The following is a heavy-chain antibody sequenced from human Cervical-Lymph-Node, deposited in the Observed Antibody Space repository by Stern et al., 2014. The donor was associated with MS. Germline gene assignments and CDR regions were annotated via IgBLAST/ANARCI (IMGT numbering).Heavy chain of an antibody. V-gene: IGHV1-69*01. J-gene: IGHJ4*02. CDR2: ISPMFGRA. CDR3: ARERDNSYALDS. Sequence: VQLVESGAEMRKPGSSVRVSCKASGGTFSTSVISWLRQAPGQGLEWMGGISPMFGRANYAQKFQGSVTITADESTSTVYMGLTSLRSEDTGVYYCARERDNSYALDSWGQGTLLTVSS. CDR1: GGTFSTSV. D-gene: IGHD3-16*01.